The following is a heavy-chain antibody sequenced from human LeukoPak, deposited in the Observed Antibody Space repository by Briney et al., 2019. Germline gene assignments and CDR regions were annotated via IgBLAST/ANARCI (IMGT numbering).Heavy chain of an antibody. Sequence: ASVKVSCKASGYTFTGYYMHWVRQAPGQGLEWMGWISPYNGDTNYAQKFQGRVTMTRDTSISAAYMELSRLTSDDTAVFYCAREESSCNGGSCYMDYWGKGTLVTVSS. CDR3: AREESSCNGGSCYMDY. CDR2: ISPYNGDT. V-gene: IGHV1-2*02. D-gene: IGHD2-15*01. J-gene: IGHJ4*02. CDR1: GYTFTGYY.